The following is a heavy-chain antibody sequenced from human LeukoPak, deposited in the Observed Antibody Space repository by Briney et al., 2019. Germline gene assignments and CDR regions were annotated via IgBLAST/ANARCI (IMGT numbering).Heavy chain of an antibody. CDR2: IKQDGSEK. Sequence: PGGSLRLSCAASGFTFSSYWMSWVRQAPGKGLEWVANIKQDGSEKYYVDSVKGRFTISRDNAKNSLYLQMNSLRAEDTAVYYCATMDIVVVPAADNWFDPWGQGTLVTVSS. D-gene: IGHD2-2*03. J-gene: IGHJ5*02. CDR3: ATMDIVVVPAADNWFDP. V-gene: IGHV3-7*01. CDR1: GFTFSSYW.